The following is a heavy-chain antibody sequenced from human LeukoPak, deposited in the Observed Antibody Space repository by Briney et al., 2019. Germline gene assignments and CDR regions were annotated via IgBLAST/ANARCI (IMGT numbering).Heavy chain of an antibody. CDR1: GGSISSSSYY. CDR3: ARGAYSETDYGDSPYFDY. CDR2: IYYRGST. D-gene: IGHD4-17*01. V-gene: IGHV4-39*07. J-gene: IGHJ4*02. Sequence: PSETLSLTCTVSGGSISSSSYYWGWIRQPPGKGLEWIGSIYYRGSTYYNPSLKSRVTISVDTSKNQFSLKLSSVTAADTAVYYCARGAYSETDYGDSPYFDYWGQGTLVTVSS.